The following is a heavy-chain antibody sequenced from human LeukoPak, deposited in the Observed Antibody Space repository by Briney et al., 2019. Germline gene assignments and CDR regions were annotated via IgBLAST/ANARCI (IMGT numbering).Heavy chain of an antibody. D-gene: IGHD3-10*01. CDR3: AGGQNYCGSGSYP. CDR1: GFTFSSYG. Sequence: PGRSLRLSCAASGFTFSSYGMQWVRQAPGKGLEWVAVIWYDGSNKYYADSVKGRFTISRDNSKNTLYLQMNSLRAEDTAVYYCAGGQNYCGSGSYPWGQGTLVTVSS. J-gene: IGHJ5*02. CDR2: IWYDGSNK. V-gene: IGHV3-33*01.